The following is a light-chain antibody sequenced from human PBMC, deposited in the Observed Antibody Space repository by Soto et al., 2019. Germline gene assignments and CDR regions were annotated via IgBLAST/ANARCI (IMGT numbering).Light chain of an antibody. J-gene: IGKJ5*01. Sequence: EIVLTQSPGTLSLSPGERATLSCRASQSVSSSYLAWYQQKPDQAPRLLIYGASSRATGIPDRFSGSGSGKDFTLTISRLEPEDFAVYYCQQCGSSPPVTFGRGTRLEMK. CDR3: QQCGSSPPVT. V-gene: IGKV3-20*01. CDR2: GAS. CDR1: QSVSSSY.